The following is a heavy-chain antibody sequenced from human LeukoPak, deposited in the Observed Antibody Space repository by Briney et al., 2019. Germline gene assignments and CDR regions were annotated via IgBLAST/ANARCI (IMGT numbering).Heavy chain of an antibody. V-gene: IGHV3-33*01. CDR2: IWYDGSNK. J-gene: IGHJ3*02. CDR3: ASPYDSSGYYDDAFDI. CDR1: GFTFSSYG. D-gene: IGHD3-22*01. Sequence: GESLRLSCAASGFTFSSYGMHWVRQAPGKGLEWVAVIWYDGSNKYYADSVKGRFTISRDNSKNTLYLQMNSLRAEDTAVYYCASPYDSSGYYDDAFDIWGQGTMVTVSS.